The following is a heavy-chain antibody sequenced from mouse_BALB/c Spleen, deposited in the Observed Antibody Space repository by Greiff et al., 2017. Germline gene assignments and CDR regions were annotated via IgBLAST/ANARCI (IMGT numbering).Heavy chain of an antibody. Sequence: LQQPGSELVRPGASVKLSCKASGYTFTSYWMHWVEQRPGQGLEWIGNIYPGSGSTNYDEKFKSKATLTVDTSSSTAYMQLSSLTSEDSAVYYCTRGNYFDYWGQGTTLTVSS. CDR3: TRGNYFDY. V-gene: IGHV1S22*01. CDR2: IYPGSGST. J-gene: IGHJ2*01. CDR1: GYTFTSYW.